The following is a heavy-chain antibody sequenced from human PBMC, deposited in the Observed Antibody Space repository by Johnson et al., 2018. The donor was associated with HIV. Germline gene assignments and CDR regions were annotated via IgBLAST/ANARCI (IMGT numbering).Heavy chain of an antibody. D-gene: IGHD1-26*01. CDR2: ISYDGSNK. CDR1: GFTFSSYA. Sequence: QVQLVESGGGLVKPGRSLRLSCAASGFTFSSYAMHWVRQAPGKGLEWVAVISYDGSNKYYADSVKGRFTISRDNSKNTLYLQMNSLRAEDTAVYYCAGRGLYSGSYPIWGQGTMVTVSS. J-gene: IGHJ3*02. V-gene: IGHV3-30*04. CDR3: AGRGLYSGSYPI.